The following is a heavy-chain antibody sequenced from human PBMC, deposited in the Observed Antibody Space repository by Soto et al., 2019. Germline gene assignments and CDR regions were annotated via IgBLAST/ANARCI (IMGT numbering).Heavy chain of an antibody. CDR2: IYSGGST. Sequence: GGSLRLSCAASGFTVSSNYMSWVRQAPGKGLEWVSVIYSGGSTYYADSVKGRFTISRDNSKNSLFLQMDRLRSEDSAFYYCAKDSATPGTFWFFDLWGHGTLVTVSS. J-gene: IGHJ2*01. V-gene: IGHV3-53*05. CDR1: GFTVSSNY. D-gene: IGHD1-1*01. CDR3: AKDSATPGTFWFFDL.